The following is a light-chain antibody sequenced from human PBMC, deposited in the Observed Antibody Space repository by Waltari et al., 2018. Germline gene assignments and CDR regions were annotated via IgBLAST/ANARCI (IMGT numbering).Light chain of an antibody. V-gene: IGKV1-39*01. J-gene: IGKJ1*01. CDR2: GAS. Sequence: DIQMTQSPSSLSASVGDRVTITCRASQSIASFFNWYQQKPGTAPKLLIYGASSLQSGVPSRFSGSGSGTDFTLTISALHHEDVATYYCQQNYISPWTFGQGTKVEIK. CDR1: QSIASF. CDR3: QQNYISPWT.